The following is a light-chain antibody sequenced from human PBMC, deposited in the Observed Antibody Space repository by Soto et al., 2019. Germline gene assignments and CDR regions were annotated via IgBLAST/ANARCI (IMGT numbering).Light chain of an antibody. J-gene: IGLJ1*01. CDR2: GNS. CDR1: SSNIGAGYD. V-gene: IGLV1-40*01. CDR3: QSYDSSLSGSYV. Sequence: QSVLTQPPSVTGAPGQRVTISCTGSSSNIGAGYDVHWYQQLPGTAPKLLIYGNSNRPSGVPDRFSGSKSGTSASLAITGLQAEDEDDYYCQSYDSSLSGSYVFGTGTKVTVL.